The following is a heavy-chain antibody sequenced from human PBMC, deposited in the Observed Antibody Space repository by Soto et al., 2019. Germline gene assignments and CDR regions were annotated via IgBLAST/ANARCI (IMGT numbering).Heavy chain of an antibody. J-gene: IGHJ5*02. CDR2: IFYSGST. Sequence: QLQLQESGPGLVKPSETLSLTCTVSGGSISSSSYYWGWIRQLPGKGLEWIGSIFYSGSTYYNPSPRSRVTIYIDSSKNQFSLKLSSATAADTAVYYCARHLVVAATTYNWFDLWGQGTLVTVSS. D-gene: IGHD2-15*01. CDR3: ARHLVVAATTYNWFDL. CDR1: GGSISSSSYY. V-gene: IGHV4-39*01.